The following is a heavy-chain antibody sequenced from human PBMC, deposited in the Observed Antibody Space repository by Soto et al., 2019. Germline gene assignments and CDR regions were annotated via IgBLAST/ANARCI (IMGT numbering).Heavy chain of an antibody. Sequence: GGSLRLSCAASGFTFSSYSMNWVRQAPGKGLEWVSYISSSSSTIYYADSVKGRFTISRDNAKNSLYLQMNSLRDEDTAVYYCARDRTTVTTFVSYYYYGMDVWGQGTTVTVSS. CDR3: ARDRTTVTTFVSYYYYGMDV. CDR2: ISSSSSTI. V-gene: IGHV3-48*02. J-gene: IGHJ6*02. CDR1: GFTFSSYS. D-gene: IGHD4-4*01.